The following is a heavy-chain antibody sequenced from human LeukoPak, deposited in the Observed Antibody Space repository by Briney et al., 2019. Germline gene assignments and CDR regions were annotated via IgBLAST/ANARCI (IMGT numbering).Heavy chain of an antibody. J-gene: IGHJ3*02. CDR2: IKQDGSEK. Sequence: PGGSLRLSCAASGFTFDDYAMHWVRQAPGKGLEWVANIKQDGSEKYYVDSVKGRFTISRDNAKNSLYLQMNSLRAEDTAVYYCARHMVEGYYDSSGYSHFDIWGQGTMVTVSS. CDR3: ARHMVEGYYDSSGYSHFDI. V-gene: IGHV3-7*01. D-gene: IGHD3-22*01. CDR1: GFTFDDYA.